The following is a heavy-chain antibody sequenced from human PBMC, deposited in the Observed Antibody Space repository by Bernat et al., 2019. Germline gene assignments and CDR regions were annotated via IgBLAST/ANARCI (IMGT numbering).Heavy chain of an antibody. D-gene: IGHD3-10*01. V-gene: IGHV3-7*04. CDR3: ARAFHRAMVQGVSQSDP. Sequence: EVQLVESGGGLVQPGGSLRLSCAASGFTFSSYWMSWVRQAPGKGLEWVANIKQDGSEKYYVDAVKGRFTISRDNAKNSLYLQMNSLRAEDTAVYYCARAFHRAMVQGVSQSDPWGQGTLVTVSS. CDR1: GFTFSSYW. CDR2: IKQDGSEK. J-gene: IGHJ5*02.